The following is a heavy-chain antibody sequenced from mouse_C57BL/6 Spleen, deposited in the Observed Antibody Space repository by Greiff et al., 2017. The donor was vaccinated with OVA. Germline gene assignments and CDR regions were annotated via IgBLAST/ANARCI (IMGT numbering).Heavy chain of an antibody. V-gene: IGHV5-4*01. D-gene: IGHD1-1*01. J-gene: IGHJ1*03. CDR3: AREGVYYGSDWYFDV. CDR2: ISDGGSYT. Sequence: EVQLVESGGGLVKPGGSLKLSCAASGFTFSSYAMSWVRQTPEKRLEWVATISDGGSYTYYPDNVKGRFTISRDNAKNNLYLQMSHLKSEDTAMYYCAREGVYYGSDWYFDVWGTGTTVTVSS. CDR1: GFTFSSYA.